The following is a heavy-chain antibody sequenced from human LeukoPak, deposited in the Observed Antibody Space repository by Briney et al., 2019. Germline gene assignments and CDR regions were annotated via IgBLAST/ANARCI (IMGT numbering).Heavy chain of an antibody. CDR2: ISYDGSNK. J-gene: IGHJ4*02. CDR1: GFTFSSYG. D-gene: IGHD2-21*02. Sequence: GRSLRLSCAASGFTFSSYGMHWVRQAPGKGLEWVAVISYDGSNKYYADSVKGLFTISRDNSKNTLYLQMNSLRAEDTAVYYCAKGDGYWGQGTLVTVSS. V-gene: IGHV3-30*18. CDR3: AKGDGY.